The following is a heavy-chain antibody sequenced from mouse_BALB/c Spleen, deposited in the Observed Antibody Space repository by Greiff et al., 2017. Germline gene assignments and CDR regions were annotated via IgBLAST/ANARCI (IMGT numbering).Heavy chain of an antibody. CDR1: GFNIKDTY. Sequence: EVMLVESGAELVKPGASVKLSCTASGFNIKDTYMHWVKQRPEQGLEWIGRIDPANGNTKYDPKFQGKATITADTSSNTAYLQLSSLTSEDTAVYYCAPIYYDYDGGGYWGQGTTLTVSS. J-gene: IGHJ2*01. D-gene: IGHD2-4*01. CDR2: IDPANGNT. CDR3: APIYYDYDGGGY. V-gene: IGHV14-3*02.